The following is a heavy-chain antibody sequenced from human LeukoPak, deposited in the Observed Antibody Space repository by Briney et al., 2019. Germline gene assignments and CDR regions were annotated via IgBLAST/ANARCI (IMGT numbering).Heavy chain of an antibody. CDR3: AREILGELYFDF. Sequence: GGSLRLSCAASGFTFSNYAVSWVRQAPGKGLEWVSSISSSSTYIYYADSVKGRFTISRDNAKNSLYLQMNSLRAEDTAVYYCAREILGELYFDFWGQGTLVTVSS. D-gene: IGHD3-10*01. V-gene: IGHV3-21*01. CDR1: GFTFSNYA. CDR2: ISSSSTYI. J-gene: IGHJ4*02.